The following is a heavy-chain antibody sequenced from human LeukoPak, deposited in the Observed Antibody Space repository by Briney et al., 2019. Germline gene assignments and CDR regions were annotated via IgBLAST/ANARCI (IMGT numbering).Heavy chain of an antibody. D-gene: IGHD1-26*01. CDR3: ARVYSGSLDAELYYFDY. J-gene: IGHJ4*02. CDR1: GFTFSSYS. V-gene: IGHV3-21*01. CDR2: ISSSSSYI. Sequence: GVSLRLSCAASGFTFSSYSMNWVRQAPGKGLEWVSYISSSSSYIYDADSVKGRFTISRDNAKNSLYLQMNSLRAEDPAVYYCARVYSGSLDAELYYFDYWGQGTLVTVSS.